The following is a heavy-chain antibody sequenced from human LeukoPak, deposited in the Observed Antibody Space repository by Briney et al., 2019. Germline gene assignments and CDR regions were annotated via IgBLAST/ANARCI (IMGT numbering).Heavy chain of an antibody. CDR1: GYSFTSYW. CDR3: ARHPFRNPFDY. CDR2: IYPGDSDT. D-gene: IGHD1-14*01. Sequence: GASLKISCKGSGYSFTSYWIGWVRQMPGKGLELVGIIYPGDSDTRYSPSFQGQVTISADKSISTAYLQWSSLKASDTAMYYCARHPFRNPFDYWGQGTLVTVSS. V-gene: IGHV5-51*01. J-gene: IGHJ4*02.